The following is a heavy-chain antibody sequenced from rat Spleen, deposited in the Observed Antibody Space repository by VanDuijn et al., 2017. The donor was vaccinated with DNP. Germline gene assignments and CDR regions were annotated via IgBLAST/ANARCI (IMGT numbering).Heavy chain of an antibody. CDR1: GFTFSDYY. V-gene: IGHV5-22*01. CDR3: ARHVLPLRVWDY. J-gene: IGHJ2*01. Sequence: EVQLVESGGGLVQPGRSLRLSCVASGFTFSDYYMAWVRQAPTKGLEWVAYISYDGGSTYNGGSVKGRFTISRDIAKSTLYLEMNSLRSEDMATYYCARHVLPLRVWDYWGQGVMVTVSS. CDR2: ISYDGGST. D-gene: IGHD1-4*01.